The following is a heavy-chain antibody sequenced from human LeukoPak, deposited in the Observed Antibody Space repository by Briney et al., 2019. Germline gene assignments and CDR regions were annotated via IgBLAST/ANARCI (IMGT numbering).Heavy chain of an antibody. V-gene: IGHV1-2*02. D-gene: IGHD3-9*01. CDR1: GYTFTGYY. CDR3: ARDRYDILTGYYFLYYFDY. J-gene: IGHJ4*02. Sequence: VKVSCKASGYTFTGYYMHWVRQAPGQGLEWMGWINPNSGGTNYAQKFQGRVTMTRDTSISTAYMELSRLRSDDTAVYYCARDRYDILTGYYFLYYFDYRGQGTLVTVSS. CDR2: INPNSGGT.